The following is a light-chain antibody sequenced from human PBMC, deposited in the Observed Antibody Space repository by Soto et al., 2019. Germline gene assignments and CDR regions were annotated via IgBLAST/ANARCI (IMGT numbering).Light chain of an antibody. Sequence: DNQITQSPSSLSASVGDRATITCLASQGISNYLAWYQQKPGKVPKLVIYAASTLQSGVPSRFSGSGSGTDFNLTISSLQTEDVATYYCQKYNSASWTFGQGTKVDI. V-gene: IGKV1-27*01. J-gene: IGKJ1*01. CDR2: AAS. CDR3: QKYNSASWT. CDR1: QGISNY.